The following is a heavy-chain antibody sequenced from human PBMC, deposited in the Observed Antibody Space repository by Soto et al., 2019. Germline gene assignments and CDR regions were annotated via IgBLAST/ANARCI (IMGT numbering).Heavy chain of an antibody. J-gene: IGHJ6*02. D-gene: IGHD6-19*01. Sequence: EVQLLESGGGLVQPGGSLRLSCAASGFTFSSYAMSWVRQAPGKGLEWVSAISGSGGSTYYADSVKGRFTISRDNSKNTLYLQMNSLRAEDTAVYYCATQGGPKWGWLVNPLHYYYGMDVWGQGTTVTVSS. V-gene: IGHV3-23*01. CDR2: ISGSGGST. CDR1: GFTFSSYA. CDR3: ATQGGPKWGWLVNPLHYYYGMDV.